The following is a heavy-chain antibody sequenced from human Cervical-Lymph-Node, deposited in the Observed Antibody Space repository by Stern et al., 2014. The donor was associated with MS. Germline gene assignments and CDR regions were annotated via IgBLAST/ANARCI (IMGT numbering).Heavy chain of an antibody. Sequence: VQLVQSGGGVVQPGRSLRLSCAASGFTFSTYGMHWVRQAPGKGLEWVAVISYDGSNKYYADSVKGLFTISRDNSKNTLYLQMNSLRAEDTAVYYCAKEEGWELLGGDYYYMDVWGQGTTVTVSS. J-gene: IGHJ6*02. CDR2: ISYDGSNK. D-gene: IGHD1-26*01. CDR1: GFTFSTYG. CDR3: AKEEGWELLGGDYYYMDV. V-gene: IGHV3-30*18.